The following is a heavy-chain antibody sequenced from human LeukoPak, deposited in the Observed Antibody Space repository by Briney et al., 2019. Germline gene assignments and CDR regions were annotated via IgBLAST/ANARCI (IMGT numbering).Heavy chain of an antibody. J-gene: IGHJ4*02. D-gene: IGHD6-13*01. Sequence: GSLRLSCAASGFTFSSYSMNWVRQAPGKGLEWVSYISSSSSYIYYADSVKGRFTISRDNAKNSLYLQMNSLRAEDTAVYYCASTQQLAGDYWGQGTLVTVSS. CDR2: ISSSSSYI. CDR1: GFTFSSYS. V-gene: IGHV3-21*05. CDR3: ASTQQLAGDY.